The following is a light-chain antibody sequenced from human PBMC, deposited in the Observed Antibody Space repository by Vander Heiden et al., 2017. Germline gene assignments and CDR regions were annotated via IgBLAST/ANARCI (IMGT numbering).Light chain of an antibody. V-gene: IGLV1-40*01. CDR2: GNS. Sequence: QSVLTQPPSVSGAPGQRVTISCTGSSPNFGAAYALHWYHQLPGTAPKLLIYGNSNRPSGVPDRFSGSKSGTSASLAITGLQAEDEADYYCQSYDSSLSGSRVFGTGTKVTVL. CDR1: SPNFGAAYA. CDR3: QSYDSSLSGSRV. J-gene: IGLJ1*01.